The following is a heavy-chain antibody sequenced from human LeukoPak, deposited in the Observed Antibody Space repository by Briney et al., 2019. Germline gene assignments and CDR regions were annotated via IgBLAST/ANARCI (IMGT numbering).Heavy chain of an antibody. D-gene: IGHD6-19*01. J-gene: IGHJ4*02. V-gene: IGHV3-30-3*01. CDR1: GFTFSSYA. CDR2: ISYDGSNK. Sequence: GGSLRLSCAASGFTFSSYAMRWVRQAPGKGLEWVAVISYDGSNKYYADSVKGRFTTSRDNSKNTLYLQMNSLRAEDTAVYYCARDSIAVAGTFDYWGQGTLVTVSS. CDR3: ARDSIAVAGTFDY.